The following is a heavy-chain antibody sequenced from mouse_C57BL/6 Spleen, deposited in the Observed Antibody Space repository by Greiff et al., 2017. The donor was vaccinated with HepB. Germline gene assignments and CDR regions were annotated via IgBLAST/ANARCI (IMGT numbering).Heavy chain of an antibody. CDR3: ARNSDYYGSSAWFAY. V-gene: IGHV2-2*01. CDR1: GFSLTSYG. Sequence: QVQLKQSGPGLVQPSQSLSITCTVSGFSLTSYGVHWVRQSPGKGLEWLGVIWSGGSTDYNAAFISRLSISKDNSKSQVFFKMNSLQADDTAIYYCARNSDYYGSSAWFAYWGQGTLVTVSA. D-gene: IGHD1-1*01. CDR2: IWSGGST. J-gene: IGHJ3*01.